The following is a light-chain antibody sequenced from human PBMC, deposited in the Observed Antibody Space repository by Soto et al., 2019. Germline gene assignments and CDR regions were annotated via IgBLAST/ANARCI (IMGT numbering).Light chain of an antibody. V-gene: IGLV2-8*01. CDR3: SSYAGSSTLV. CDR2: EVT. CDR1: MRDVGAYNL. Sequence: QSALTQPASVSGSAGQSITISCSGTMRDVGAYNLVSWFQQHPGNAPKLIIYEVTERPSGVPDRFSGSKSGNTASLTVSGLQSEDEADYYCSSYAGSSTLVFGGGTKLTVL. J-gene: IGLJ3*02.